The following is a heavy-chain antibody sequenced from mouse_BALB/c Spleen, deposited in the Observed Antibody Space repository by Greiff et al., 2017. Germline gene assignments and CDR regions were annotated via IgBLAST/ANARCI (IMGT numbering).Heavy chain of an antibody. CDR2: IWGDGST. J-gene: IGHJ3*01. CDR3: ARNGNYVGTWFAY. V-gene: IGHV2-6-7*01. CDR1: GFSLTGYG. Sequence: VMLVESGPGLVAPSQSLSITCTVSGFSLTGYGVNWVRQPPGKGLEWLGMIWGDGSTDYNSALKSRLSISKDNSKSQVFLKMNSLQTDDTARYYCARNGNYVGTWFAYWGQGTLVTVSA. D-gene: IGHD2-1*01.